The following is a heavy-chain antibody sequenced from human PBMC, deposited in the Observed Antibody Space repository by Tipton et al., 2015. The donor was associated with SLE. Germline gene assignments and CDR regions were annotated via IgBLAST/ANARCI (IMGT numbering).Heavy chain of an antibody. Sequence: TLSLTCTVSGGSISSGDYYWSWIRQPPGKGLEWIGYIYYSGSTYYNPSLKSRVTISVDTSKNQFSLKVRSVTAADTAVYYCARGNYIDYFDYWGQGTLVTVSS. D-gene: IGHD1-7*01. CDR3: ARGNYIDYFDY. CDR2: IYYSGST. J-gene: IGHJ4*02. CDR1: GGSISSGDYY. V-gene: IGHV4-30-4*01.